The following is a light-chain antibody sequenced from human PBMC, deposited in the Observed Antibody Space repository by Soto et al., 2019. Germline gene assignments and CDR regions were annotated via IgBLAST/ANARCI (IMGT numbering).Light chain of an antibody. CDR2: GES. J-gene: IGKJ1*01. CDR1: QSVSSK. CDR3: QQYNNWPWT. Sequence: ELVMTQSPATLSVSPGERATLSCRASQSVSSKLAWYQQKPGQAPRLLIYGESTRATGIPARFSGSGSGTEFTLTISSLQSEDFAVYYCQQYNNWPWTFGQGTKVDIK. V-gene: IGKV3-15*01.